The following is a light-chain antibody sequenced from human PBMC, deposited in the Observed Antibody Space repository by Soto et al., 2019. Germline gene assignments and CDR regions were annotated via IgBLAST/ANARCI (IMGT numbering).Light chain of an antibody. CDR2: GAS. V-gene: IGKV3-20*01. CDR3: HQCGNSWWT. Sequence: ETVLTQSPGSLSLSPGETATLSCRASQSVSSTYLAWYQQKPGQAPRVLIYGASSRATGIPDRFSGSGSGTDFTLTISRLETEDFAVYYCHQCGNSWWTFGQGTKVDI. CDR1: QSVSSTY. J-gene: IGKJ1*01.